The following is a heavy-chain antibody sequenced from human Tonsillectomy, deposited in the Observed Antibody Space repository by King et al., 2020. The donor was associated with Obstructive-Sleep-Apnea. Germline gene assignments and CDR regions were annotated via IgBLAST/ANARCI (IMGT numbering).Heavy chain of an antibody. CDR2: ISYDGSNK. Sequence: QVQLVESGGGVVQPGRSLRLSCAVSGFSFSSYAMHWVRQAPGKGLEWVAVISYDGSNKHYADSVKGRFTISSDNSQNTLYLQMNSLRAEDTAVYYCARRRVRGATYYYGMDVWGQGTTVTVSS. CDR1: GFSFSSYA. CDR3: ARRRVRGATYYYGMDV. D-gene: IGHD3-10*01. J-gene: IGHJ6*02. V-gene: IGHV3-30-3*01.